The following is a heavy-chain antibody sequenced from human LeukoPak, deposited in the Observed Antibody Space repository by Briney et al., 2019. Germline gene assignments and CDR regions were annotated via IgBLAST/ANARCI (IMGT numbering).Heavy chain of an antibody. CDR2: INHSGST. CDR3: ARGSEDIVVVPAAMYYYYMDV. J-gene: IGHJ6*03. V-gene: IGHV4-34*01. Sequence: SETLSLTCAVYGGSFSGYYWSWIRQPPGKGLEWIGEINHSGSTNYNPSLKSRVTISVDTSKNQFSLKLSSVTAAGTAVYYCARGSEDIVVVPAAMYYYYMDVWGKGNTVTVS. CDR1: GGSFSGYY. D-gene: IGHD2-2*01.